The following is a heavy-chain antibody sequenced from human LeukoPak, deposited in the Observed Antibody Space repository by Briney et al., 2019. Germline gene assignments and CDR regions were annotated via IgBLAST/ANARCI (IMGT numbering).Heavy chain of an antibody. D-gene: IGHD2-2*01. Sequence: GGSLRLSCATSGSTFNSYGMNWVRQAPGKGLEWVAFVRSDGGSEYYADSVKGRFSISRDNSKRTVDLQMNSLRLEDTAIYYCAKDRYSTSSTFTINPFDYWGQGILVTVSS. J-gene: IGHJ4*02. V-gene: IGHV3-30*02. CDR1: GSTFNSYG. CDR2: VRSDGGSE. CDR3: AKDRYSTSSTFTINPFDY.